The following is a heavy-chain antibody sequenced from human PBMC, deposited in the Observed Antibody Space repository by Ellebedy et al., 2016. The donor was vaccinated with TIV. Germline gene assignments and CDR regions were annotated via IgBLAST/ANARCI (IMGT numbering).Heavy chain of an antibody. V-gene: IGHV4-59*08. CDR3: ARQDGSGGYYFDY. D-gene: IGHD3-10*01. Sequence: SETLSLXXTVSGGSISSYYWSWIRQPPGKGLEWIGYIYYSGSTYYNPSLKSRVTISVDTSKNQFSLKLSSVTAADTAVYYCARQDGSGGYYFDYWGQGTLVTVSS. J-gene: IGHJ4*02. CDR2: IYYSGST. CDR1: GGSISSYY.